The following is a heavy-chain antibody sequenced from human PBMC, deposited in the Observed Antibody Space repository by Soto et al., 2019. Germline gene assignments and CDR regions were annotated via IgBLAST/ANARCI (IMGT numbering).Heavy chain of an antibody. CDR1: GFTFSSYG. V-gene: IGHV3-30*18. CDR2: ISYDGSNK. CDR3: AKALPYCGGDCYPIN. D-gene: IGHD2-21*02. J-gene: IGHJ4*02. Sequence: VGSLRLSCAASGFTFSSYGMHWVRQAPGKGLEWVAVISYDGSNKYYADSVKGRFTISRDNSKNTLYLQMNSLRAEDTAVYYCAKALPYCGGDCYPINWGQGTLVTVSS.